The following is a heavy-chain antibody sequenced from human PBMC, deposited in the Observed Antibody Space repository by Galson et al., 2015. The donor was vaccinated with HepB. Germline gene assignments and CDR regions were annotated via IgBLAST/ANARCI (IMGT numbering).Heavy chain of an antibody. D-gene: IGHD3-10*01. Sequence: SLRLSCAASGFTFSSYGMHWVRQAPGKGLEWVAVISYDGSNKYYADSVKGRFTISRDNSKNTLYLQMNSLRAEDTAVYYCAKAQHGSGSLYGMDVWGQGTTVTVSS. CDR2: ISYDGSNK. CDR3: AKAQHGSGSLYGMDV. J-gene: IGHJ6*02. V-gene: IGHV3-30*18. CDR1: GFTFSSYG.